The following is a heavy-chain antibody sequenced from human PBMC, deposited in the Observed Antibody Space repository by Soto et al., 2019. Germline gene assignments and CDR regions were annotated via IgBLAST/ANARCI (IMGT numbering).Heavy chain of an antibody. CDR2: IYYSGST. V-gene: IGHV4-31*03. J-gene: IGHJ3*02. Sequence: LSLTCTVSGGSVSSGAYYWTWIRQRPGKGLEWIGYIYYSGSTYYSPSLQSRLSISLDTSKNQFSLRLSSVTAADTAMYYCARARLRAVYAFDIWGQGTMVTVSS. D-gene: IGHD5-12*01. CDR3: ARARLRAVYAFDI. CDR1: GGSVSSGAYY.